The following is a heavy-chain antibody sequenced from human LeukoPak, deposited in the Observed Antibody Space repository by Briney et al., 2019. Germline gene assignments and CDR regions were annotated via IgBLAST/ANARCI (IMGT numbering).Heavy chain of an antibody. CDR2: IYYSGST. Sequence: SETLSLTCTVSGGSISSYYWSWIRQPPGKGLEWIGYIYYSGSTNYNPSHKSRVTISVDTSKNQFSLNLSSVTAADTAVYYCARDLLSTAGYFDYWGQGTLVTVSS. J-gene: IGHJ4*02. D-gene: IGHD6-19*01. V-gene: IGHV4-59*01. CDR3: ARDLLSTAGYFDY. CDR1: GGSISSYY.